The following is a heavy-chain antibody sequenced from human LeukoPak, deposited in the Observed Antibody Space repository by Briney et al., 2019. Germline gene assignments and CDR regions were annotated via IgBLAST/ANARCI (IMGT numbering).Heavy chain of an antibody. J-gene: IGHJ4*02. CDR2: ISPYNGNT. CDR3: ARGHDSSWFPVPDY. Sequence: ASVKVSCKASGYNFNTHGISWVRQAPGQGLEWMGWISPYNGNTNYAQKFQDRVSMTADTSTTTVYMKVRSLRSDDSAVYYCARGHDSSWFPVPDYWGQGTLVIVSS. CDR1: GYNFNTHG. D-gene: IGHD6-13*01. V-gene: IGHV1-18*04.